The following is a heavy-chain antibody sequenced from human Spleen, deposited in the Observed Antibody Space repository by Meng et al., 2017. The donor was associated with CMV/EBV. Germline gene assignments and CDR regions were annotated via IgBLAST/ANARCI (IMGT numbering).Heavy chain of an antibody. V-gene: IGHV3-15*05. CDR2: IKSKTDGGTT. Sequence: SGFTFSNAWMSWVRQAPGKGLEWVGRIKSKTDGGTTDYAAPVKGRFTISRDNSKNTLFLEMRSLRVEDTASYFCVQGGGNSQRGWLDPWGQGALVTVSS. CDR1: GFTFSNAW. D-gene: IGHD2/OR15-2a*01. J-gene: IGHJ5*02. CDR3: VQGGGNSQRGWLDP.